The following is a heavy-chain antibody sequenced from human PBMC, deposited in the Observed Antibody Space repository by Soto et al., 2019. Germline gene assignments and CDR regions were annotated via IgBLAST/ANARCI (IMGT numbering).Heavy chain of an antibody. CDR1: GFTFSSSS. V-gene: IGHV3-21*01. CDR3: ARDYNPTD. J-gene: IGHJ4*02. CDR2: ITSSSSYI. Sequence: PGGSLRLSCAASGFTFSSSSMNWVRQAPGKGLERVSSITSSSSYIYYADSVKGRFTISRGDAKNSLYLQMNSLRAEDTAVYYCARDYNPTDWGQGTLVTVSS. D-gene: IGHD3-10*01.